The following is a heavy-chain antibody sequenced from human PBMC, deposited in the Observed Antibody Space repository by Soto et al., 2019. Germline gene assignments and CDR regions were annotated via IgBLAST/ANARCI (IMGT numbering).Heavy chain of an antibody. CDR1: GYTFSSYG. CDR2: ISAYNGNP. Sequence: ASVKVSCKASGYTFSSYGISWVRQAPGQGLEWMGWISAYNGNPNYAQKLQGRVTLTTDISTTTAYMELRSLRSDDTAVYYCASVPYYYDTCGYYAWRQGTLVTVSS. J-gene: IGHJ5*02. V-gene: IGHV1-18*04. CDR3: ASVPYYYDTCGYYA. D-gene: IGHD3-22*01.